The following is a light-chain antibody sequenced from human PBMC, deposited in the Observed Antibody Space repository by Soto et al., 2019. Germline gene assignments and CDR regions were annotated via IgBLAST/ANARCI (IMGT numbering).Light chain of an antibody. J-gene: IGKJ5*01. CDR3: QKFSSYPLT. CDR1: QSVTRNY. Sequence: EIAFTQSPGPLSLAPGESATLSCGASQSVTRNYLAWYQQTTGQAPRLLIYGESRRATGIPDRFIGGGSGTDLNLTISRLEPEDFAVYYCQKFSSYPLTCGGGTRLEIK. CDR2: GES. V-gene: IGKV3-20*01.